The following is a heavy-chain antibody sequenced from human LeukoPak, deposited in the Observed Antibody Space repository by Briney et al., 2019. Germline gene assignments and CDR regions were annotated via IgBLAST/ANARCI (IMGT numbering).Heavy chain of an antibody. V-gene: IGHV1-69*13. Sequence: ASVKVSCKASGGTFSSYAISWVRQAPGQGLEWMGGIIPIFGTADYAQKFQGRVTITADESTSTAYMELSSLRSEDAAVYYCARGADRSSTSCYGQPEYWFDPWGQGTLVTVSS. D-gene: IGHD2-2*01. CDR2: IIPIFGTA. CDR1: GGTFSSYA. J-gene: IGHJ5*02. CDR3: ARGADRSSTSCYGQPEYWFDP.